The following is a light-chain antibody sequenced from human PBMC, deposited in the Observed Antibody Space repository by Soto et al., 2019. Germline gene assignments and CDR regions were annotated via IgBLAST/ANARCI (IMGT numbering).Light chain of an antibody. CDR2: GAS. Sequence: EIVMTQSPATLSVSPGERATLSCRASQSVSSNLAWYQQKPAQAPRLLIHGASTRATGIPARFSGSGSRTEFTLTISSLQSEDFAVYYCQQYNNWPRGTFGQGTKVEIK. CDR3: QQYNNWPRGT. CDR1: QSVSSN. V-gene: IGKV3-15*01. J-gene: IGKJ1*01.